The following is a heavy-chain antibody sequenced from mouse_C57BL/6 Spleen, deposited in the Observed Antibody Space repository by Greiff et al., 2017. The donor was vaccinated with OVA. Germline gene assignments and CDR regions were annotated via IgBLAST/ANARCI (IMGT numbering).Heavy chain of an antibody. V-gene: IGHV5-17*01. D-gene: IGHD4-1*02. Sequence: EVKVVESGGGLVKPGGSLKLSCAASGFTFSDYGMHWVRQAPEKGLEWVAYISSGSSTIYYADTVKGRFTISRDNAKNTLFLQMTSLRSEDTAMYYCANQLGRGAMDYWGQGTSVTVSS. CDR1: GFTFSDYG. CDR2: ISSGSSTI. J-gene: IGHJ4*01. CDR3: ANQLGRGAMDY.